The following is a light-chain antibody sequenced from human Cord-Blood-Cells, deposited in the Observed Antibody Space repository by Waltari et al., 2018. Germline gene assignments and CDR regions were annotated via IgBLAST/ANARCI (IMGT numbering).Light chain of an antibody. CDR2: EVS. CDR3: SSYTSSHGV. Sequence: QSALTQPASVSGSPGQSITISCTGTSSDVGGYNYVSWYQQHPGKAPKLMIYEVSNRPSGVSKRFAGAKSGNTASLIISGLQAEDEADYYCSSYTSSHGVFGGGTKLTGL. V-gene: IGLV2-14*01. J-gene: IGLJ2*01. CDR1: SSDVGGYNY.